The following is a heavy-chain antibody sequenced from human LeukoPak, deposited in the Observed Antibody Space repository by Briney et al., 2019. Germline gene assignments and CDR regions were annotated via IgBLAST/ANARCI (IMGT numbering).Heavy chain of an antibody. CDR3: ARGGGFCGSTSCYGIDS. D-gene: IGHD2-2*01. J-gene: IGHJ4*02. CDR1: GFPFSSYS. V-gene: IGHV3-48*01. CDR2: ISSSSTTI. Sequence: PGGSLRLSCAASGFPFSSYSMHWVRQAPGKGLEWLSYISSSSTTIYNADSVRGRFTISRGNAKNSLFLQMNSLRAEDTAVYSCARGGGFCGSTSCYGIDSWGQGTLVTASS.